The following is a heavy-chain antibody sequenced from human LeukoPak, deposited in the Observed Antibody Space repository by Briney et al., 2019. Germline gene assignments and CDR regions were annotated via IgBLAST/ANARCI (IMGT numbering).Heavy chain of an antibody. CDR2: IIPILGIA. CDR1: GGTFSSYA. D-gene: IGHD3-9*01. Sequence: PVKVSCKASGGTFSSYAISWVRQAPGQGLEWMGRIIPILGIANYAQKFQGRVTITADKSTSTAYMELSSLRSEDTAVYYCARALYDILTGYSHMFDYWGQGTLVTVSS. V-gene: IGHV1-69*04. J-gene: IGHJ4*02. CDR3: ARALYDILTGYSHMFDY.